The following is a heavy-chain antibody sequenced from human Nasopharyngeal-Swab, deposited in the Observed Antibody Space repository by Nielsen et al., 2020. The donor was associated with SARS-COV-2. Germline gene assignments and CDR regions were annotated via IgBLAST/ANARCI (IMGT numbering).Heavy chain of an antibody. V-gene: IGHV3-73*01. Sequence: GESLKISCAASGFIFSASAMHLVPQASGKGLEWVGRIGDKDHNYATTYAASVQGRFTISRDDSKNTAFLQMDRLKTEDSALYYCTTDFYFDYWGQGTLVTVSS. J-gene: IGHJ4*02. CDR3: TTDFYFDY. CDR2: IGDKDHNYAT. CDR1: GFIFSASA.